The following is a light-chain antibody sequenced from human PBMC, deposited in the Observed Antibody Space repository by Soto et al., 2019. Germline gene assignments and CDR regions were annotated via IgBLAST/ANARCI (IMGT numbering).Light chain of an antibody. V-gene: IGKV1-39*01. Sequence: DIQMTHSPSFLSASVGDRVTITCRASQSIGKHLNWYQQKPGKAPKFLVYGVSKLQSGVPSRFTGSGSGTDFTLTVNDLQPEDFATYYCQQSYSSPTTFGQGTRLEIK. CDR1: QSIGKH. CDR2: GVS. CDR3: QQSYSSPTT. J-gene: IGKJ5*01.